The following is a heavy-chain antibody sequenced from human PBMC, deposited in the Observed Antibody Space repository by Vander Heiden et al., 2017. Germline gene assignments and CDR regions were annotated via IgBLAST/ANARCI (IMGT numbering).Heavy chain of an antibody. CDR1: GITFDDYT. J-gene: IGHJ3*02. D-gene: IGHD5-12*01. CDR2: ISWDGGST. CDR3: AKPLEMATITGPDAFDI. V-gene: IGHV3-43*01. Sequence: RLSCAASGITFDDYTMHWVRQAPGKGLEWVSLISWDGGSTYYADSVKGRFTISRDNSKNSLYLQMNSLRTEDTALYYCAKPLEMATITGPDAFDIWGQGTMVTVSS.